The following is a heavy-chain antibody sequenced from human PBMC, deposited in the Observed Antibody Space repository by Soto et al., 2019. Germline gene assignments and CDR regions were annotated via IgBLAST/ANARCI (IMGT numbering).Heavy chain of an antibody. V-gene: IGHV1-69*01. CDR2: IIPMFDTA. Sequence: QVQLVQSGAEVKKPGSSVKVSCKASGGTFSSYAFSWVRQAPGQGLEWMGGIIPMFDTANYAQKFQDRVTISADESTSTAYMELSSLTSEDTAVYYCARSLTDYYETSGYYLGNIWGQGTLVTVSS. J-gene: IGHJ4*02. CDR1: GGTFSSYA. CDR3: ARSLTDYYETSGYYLGNI. D-gene: IGHD3-22*01.